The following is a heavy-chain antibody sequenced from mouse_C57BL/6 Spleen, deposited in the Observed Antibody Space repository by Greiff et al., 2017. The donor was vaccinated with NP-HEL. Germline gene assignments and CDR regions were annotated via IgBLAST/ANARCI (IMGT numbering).Heavy chain of an antibody. V-gene: IGHV1-50*01. CDR2: IDPSDSYT. CDR3: ARRGWLLPAWFAY. Sequence: QVQLKQPGAELVKPGASVKLSCKASGYTFTSYWMQWVKQRPGQGLEWIGEIDPSDSYTNYNQKFKGKATLTVDTSSSTAYMQLSSLTSEDSAVYYCARRGWLLPAWFAYWGQGTLVTVSA. CDR1: GYTFTSYW. D-gene: IGHD2-3*01. J-gene: IGHJ3*01.